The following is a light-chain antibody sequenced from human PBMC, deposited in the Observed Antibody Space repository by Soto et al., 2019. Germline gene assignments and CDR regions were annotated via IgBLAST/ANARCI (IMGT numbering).Light chain of an antibody. J-gene: IGLJ3*02. CDR2: EVS. V-gene: IGLV2-14*03. Sequence: QSALTQPASVSGSPGQSITISCTGTSSDIGAYNYVSWYQQHPGRAPKLMIYEVSSRPSGVSSRFSGSKSGNTASLTISGLQAEDEADYYCQSYDSSLSGWVFGGGTKLTVL. CDR1: SSDIGAYNY. CDR3: QSYDSSLSGWV.